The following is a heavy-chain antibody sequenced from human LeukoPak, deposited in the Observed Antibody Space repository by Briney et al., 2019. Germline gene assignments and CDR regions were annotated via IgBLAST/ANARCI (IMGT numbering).Heavy chain of an antibody. Sequence: GGSLRLSCAASGFTFSDYYMSWIRQAPGKGLEWVSYISSSGSTIYYADSVKGRFTISRDNAKNTLYLQMNSLGAEDTAVYFCARRGIVIRAVILIGFHTEAYYFDYWGQGTLVTVSS. D-gene: IGHD3-10*01. J-gene: IGHJ4*02. CDR3: ARRGIVIRAVILIGFHTEAYYFDY. V-gene: IGHV3-11*01. CDR2: ISSSGSTI. CDR1: GFTFSDYY.